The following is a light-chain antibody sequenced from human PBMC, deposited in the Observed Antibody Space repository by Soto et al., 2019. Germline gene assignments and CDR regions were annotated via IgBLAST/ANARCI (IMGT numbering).Light chain of an antibody. CDR3: QQVNSYPLT. CDR2: GAS. V-gene: IGKV3-20*01. CDR1: QSVSSNN. J-gene: IGKJ4*01. Sequence: EIVLTQSPGTLSLSPGERATLSCRASQSVSSNNLAWYQQRPGQAPRVVIYGASTRATGIPERFSGSGSGTDFTLTISRLEPEDFAVYYCQQVNSYPLTFGGGTRVEIK.